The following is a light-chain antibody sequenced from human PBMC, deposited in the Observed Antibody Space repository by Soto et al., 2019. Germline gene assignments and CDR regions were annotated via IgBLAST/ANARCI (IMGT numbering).Light chain of an antibody. CDR3: QDYSDWPTWT. J-gene: IGKJ1*01. CDR1: QNIHTN. V-gene: IGKV3-15*01. CDR2: GAS. Sequence: IVMTQPPASLSVSPGERATLSCRAGQNIHTNLAWYQQKPGQAPRLLFYGASTGATGLPARFSGSGSGTEFTLIISSLQSEDFAVYYCQDYSDWPTWTFGQGTKVDIK.